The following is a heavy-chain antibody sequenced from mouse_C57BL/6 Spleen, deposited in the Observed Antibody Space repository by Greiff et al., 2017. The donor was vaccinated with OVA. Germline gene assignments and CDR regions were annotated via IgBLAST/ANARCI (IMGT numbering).Heavy chain of an antibody. CDR3: AKDSNNDAMDY. V-gene: IGHV1-81*01. Sequence: QVQLKESGAELARPGASVKLSCKASGYTFTSYGISWVKQRTGQGLEWIGEIYPRSGNTYYNEKFKGKATLTADKSSSTAYMELRSLTSEDSAVYFCAKDSNNDAMDYWGQGTSVTVSS. CDR1: GYTFTSYG. D-gene: IGHD2-5*01. CDR2: IYPRSGNT. J-gene: IGHJ4*01.